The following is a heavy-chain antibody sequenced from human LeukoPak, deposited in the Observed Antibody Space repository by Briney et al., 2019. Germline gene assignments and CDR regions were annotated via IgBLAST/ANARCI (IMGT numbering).Heavy chain of an antibody. Sequence: SETLSLTCTVSGGSISSSDYYWSWIRQPPGKGLEWIGYIYYSGSTYYNPSLKSRVTISVDTSKNQFSLKLSSVTAADTAVYYCARDHQGYFDYWGQGTLVTVSS. CDR1: GGSISSSDYY. V-gene: IGHV4-30-4*01. CDR2: IYYSGST. J-gene: IGHJ4*02. CDR3: ARDHQGYFDY.